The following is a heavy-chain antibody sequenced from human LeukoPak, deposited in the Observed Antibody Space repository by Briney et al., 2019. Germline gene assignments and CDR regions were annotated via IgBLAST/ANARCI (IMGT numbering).Heavy chain of an antibody. CDR3: ARSISGFGYSYRDDAFDI. D-gene: IGHD5-18*01. J-gene: IGHJ3*02. CDR2: IYTSGST. CDR1: GGSISSYY. Sequence: PSETLSLTCTVSGGSISSYYWSWIRQPAGKGLEWIGHIYTSGSTNYNPSLKSRVTMSVDTSKNQFSLKLSSVTAADTAVYYCARSISGFGYSYRDDAFDIWGQGTMVTVSS. V-gene: IGHV4-4*07.